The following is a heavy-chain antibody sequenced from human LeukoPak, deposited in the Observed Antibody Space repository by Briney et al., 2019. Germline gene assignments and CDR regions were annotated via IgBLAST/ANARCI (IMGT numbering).Heavy chain of an antibody. CDR1: GYTFTNYG. V-gene: IGHV1-18*01. J-gene: IGHJ6*03. CDR2: ISAYDGNT. D-gene: IGHD2-2*01. Sequence: ASVKVSCKASGYTFTNYGINWVRQAPGQGLEWMGWISAYDGNTDYAQKFQGRVSMTTDTSTSTAYMELRSLRSDDTAVYYCAGYMGQIGYQLLYYYYYMDVWGKGTTVTVSS. CDR3: AGYMGQIGYQLLYYYYYMDV.